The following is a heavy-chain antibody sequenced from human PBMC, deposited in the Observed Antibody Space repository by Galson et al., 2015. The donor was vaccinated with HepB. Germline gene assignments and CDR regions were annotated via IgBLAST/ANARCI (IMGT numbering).Heavy chain of an antibody. D-gene: IGHD2-15*01. CDR3: AEGSFSSRGGFDI. CDR1: AYTFSSHG. CDR2: INAYNANT. V-gene: IGHV1-18*04. Sequence: SVKVSCKASAYTFSSHGLSWVRQAPGQGLEWMGWINAYNANTHYAQKFQGRVTMTTDTSTSIVHMELRSLRSDDTAIYYCAEGSFSSRGGFDIWGQGTLVTVPA. J-gene: IGHJ3*02.